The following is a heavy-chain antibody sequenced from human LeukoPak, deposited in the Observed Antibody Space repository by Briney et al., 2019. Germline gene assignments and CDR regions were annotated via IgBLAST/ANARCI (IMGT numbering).Heavy chain of an antibody. Sequence: GGSLRLSCAASGFTFSSYAMHWVRQAPGKGLEWVSSISSSSSYIYYADSVKGRFTISRDNAKNSLYLQMNSLRAEDTAVYYCARDSDSSSWYLVNDYWGQGTLVTVSS. CDR3: ARDSDSSSWYLVNDY. V-gene: IGHV3-21*01. D-gene: IGHD6-13*01. J-gene: IGHJ4*02. CDR1: GFTFSSYA. CDR2: ISSSSSYI.